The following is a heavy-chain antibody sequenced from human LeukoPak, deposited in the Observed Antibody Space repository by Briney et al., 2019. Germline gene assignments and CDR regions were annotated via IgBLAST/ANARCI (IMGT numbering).Heavy chain of an antibody. CDR3: ARDGDRVGATNYFDY. CDR2: IWYDGSNK. Sequence: GGSLRLSCAASGFTFSSYGMHWVRQAPGKGLEWVAVIWYDGSNKYYADSVKGRFTISRDNSKNTLYLQMNSLRAEDTAVYYCARDGDRVGATNYFDYWGQGTLVIVSS. D-gene: IGHD1-26*01. CDR1: GFTFSSYG. V-gene: IGHV3-33*01. J-gene: IGHJ4*02.